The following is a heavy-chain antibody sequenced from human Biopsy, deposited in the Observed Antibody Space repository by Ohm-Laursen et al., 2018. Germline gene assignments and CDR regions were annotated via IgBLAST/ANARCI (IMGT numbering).Heavy chain of an antibody. D-gene: IGHD5-24*01. CDR2: IVPILGTV. J-gene: IGHJ4*02. CDR3: ATDADGYYTEFDF. V-gene: IGHV1-69*04. CDR1: GGPFNNHA. Sequence: SSAKVSCKASGGPFNNHAFSWVRQAPGQGLEWLGRIVPILGTVNYAQRFQGRAALTADKSTGTAYMELNRLISDDTAVYYCATDADGYYTEFDFWGQGTLITVSS.